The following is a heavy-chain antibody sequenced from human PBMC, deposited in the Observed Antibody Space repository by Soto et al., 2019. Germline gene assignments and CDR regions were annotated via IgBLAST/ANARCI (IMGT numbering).Heavy chain of an antibody. CDR3: ARGDYYDSSGPFSDAFDI. J-gene: IGHJ3*02. CDR1: GFTFSSYW. CDR2: IKPDGSER. V-gene: IGHV3-7*04. Sequence: PGGSLRLSCAASGFTFSSYWMSWVRQAPGKGLEWVANIKPDGSERWYVDSVKGRFTISRDNAKNSLYLQMNSLRAEDTAAYYCARGDYYDSSGPFSDAFDIWGQGTLVTVSS. D-gene: IGHD3-22*01.